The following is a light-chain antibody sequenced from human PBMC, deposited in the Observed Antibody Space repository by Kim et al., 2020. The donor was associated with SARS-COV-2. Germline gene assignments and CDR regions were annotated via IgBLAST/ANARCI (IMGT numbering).Light chain of an antibody. J-gene: IGKJ3*01. V-gene: IGKV1-33*01. CDR2: DAS. CDR3: QQYDNLPRWT. CDR1: QDISNY. Sequence: DIQMTQSPSSLSASVGDRVTITCQASQDISNYLNWYQQKPGKAPKLLIYDASNLETGVPSRFSGSRSGTEFTFTISSLQPEDIATYYCQQYDNLPRWTFGPGTKVDIK.